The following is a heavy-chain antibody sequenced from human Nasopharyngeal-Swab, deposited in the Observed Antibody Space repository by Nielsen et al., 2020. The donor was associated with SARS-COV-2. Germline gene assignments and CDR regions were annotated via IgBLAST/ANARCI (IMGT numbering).Heavy chain of an antibody. Sequence: GESLKISCAASGFTFSSYWMSWVRQAPGKGLEWVANIKQDGSEKYYVDSVKGRFTISRDNSKNTLYLQMNSLRAEDTAVYYCAKDDSSGYYYVGYFDYWGQGTLVTVSS. D-gene: IGHD3-22*01. CDR1: GFTFSSYW. CDR3: AKDDSSGYYYVGYFDY. CDR2: IKQDGSEK. J-gene: IGHJ4*02. V-gene: IGHV3-7*04.